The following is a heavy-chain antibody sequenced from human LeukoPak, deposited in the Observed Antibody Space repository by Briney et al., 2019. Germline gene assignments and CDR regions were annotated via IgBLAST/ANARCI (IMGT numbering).Heavy chain of an antibody. V-gene: IGHV4-34*01. CDR2: INHSGST. Sequence: SETLSLTCAVYGGSFSGYYWSWIRQPPGKGLEWIGEINHSGSTNYNPSLKSRVTISVDTSKNQFSLKLSSVTAADTAVYYCARGPCSGGSCRYPRGYWAQGPLVTFPS. CDR1: GGSFSGYY. CDR3: ARGPCSGGSCRYPRGY. D-gene: IGHD2-15*01. J-gene: IGHJ4*02.